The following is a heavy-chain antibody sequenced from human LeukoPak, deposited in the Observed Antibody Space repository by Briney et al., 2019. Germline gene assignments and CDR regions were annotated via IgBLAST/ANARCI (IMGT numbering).Heavy chain of an antibody. CDR3: ARGDDFWSSYYFDY. Sequence: GGSLRLSCAASGFTFSSYAMHWVRQAPGKGLEWVAVISYDGSNKYYADSVKGRFTISRDNSKNTLYLQMNSLRAEDTAVYYCARGDDFWSSYYFDYWGQGTLVTVSS. J-gene: IGHJ4*02. D-gene: IGHD3-3*01. CDR2: ISYDGSNK. V-gene: IGHV3-30*04. CDR1: GFTFSSYA.